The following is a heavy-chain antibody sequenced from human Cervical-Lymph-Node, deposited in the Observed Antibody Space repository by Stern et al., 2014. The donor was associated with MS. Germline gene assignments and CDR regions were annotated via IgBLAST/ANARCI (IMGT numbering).Heavy chain of an antibody. CDR2: IIPVGGIS. CDR1: GGSFSSHT. D-gene: IGHD1-14*01. Sequence: QVQLVQSGAEVKKPGSSVKVSCTASGGSFSSHTFNWVRQAPGQGLEWLGRIIPVGGISDYTQRSRGRVTFSADKSTSTAFMELTSLRSEDTALYFCATTNPQTGADDRWGQGTLVSVSS. CDR3: ATTNPQTGADDR. V-gene: IGHV1-69*02. J-gene: IGHJ4*02.